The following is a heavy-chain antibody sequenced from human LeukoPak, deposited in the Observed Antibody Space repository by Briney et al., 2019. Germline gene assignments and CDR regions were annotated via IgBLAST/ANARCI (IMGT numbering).Heavy chain of an antibody. J-gene: IGHJ5*02. CDR1: GFTFSSYA. D-gene: IGHD3-22*01. CDR3: AKDYDSSGYYTT. CDR2: ISGSGGST. Sequence: AGGSLRLSCAASGFTFSSYAMSWVRQAPGKGLEWVSAISGSGGSTYYADSVKGRFTISRDNSKNTLYLQMNSLRAEDTAVYYCAKDYDSSGYYTTWGQGTLVTVSS. V-gene: IGHV3-23*01.